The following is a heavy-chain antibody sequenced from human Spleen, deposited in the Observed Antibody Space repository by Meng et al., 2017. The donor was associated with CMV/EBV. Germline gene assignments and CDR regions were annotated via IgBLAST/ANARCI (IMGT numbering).Heavy chain of an antibody. CDR3: ARGGARVEDLHTLYYYNGMDF. Sequence: ASVKVSCKASGYTFTGYYMHWMRQAPGQGLEWIGWMNPKSGGENFAEKFQGRVTMTRDTSIATAYLDVKWPRSGDTAVYYCARGGARVEDLHTLYYYNGMDFWGQGTTVTVSS. CDR1: GYTFTGYY. CDR2: MNPKSGGE. J-gene: IGHJ6*02. D-gene: IGHD2-15*01. V-gene: IGHV1-2*02.